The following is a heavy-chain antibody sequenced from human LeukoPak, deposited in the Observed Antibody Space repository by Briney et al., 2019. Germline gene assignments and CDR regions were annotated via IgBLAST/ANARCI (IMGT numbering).Heavy chain of an antibody. V-gene: IGHV3-48*01. Sequence: GGSLRLSCAASGFTFSSYSMSWVRQAPGKGLEWVSYISSSSSTIYYADSVKGRFTISRDNAKNSLYLQMNSLRAEDTAVYYCARAGYGYYFDYWGQGTLVTVSS. CDR3: ARAGYGYYFDY. CDR2: ISSSSSTI. D-gene: IGHD4-17*01. J-gene: IGHJ4*02. CDR1: GFTFSSYS.